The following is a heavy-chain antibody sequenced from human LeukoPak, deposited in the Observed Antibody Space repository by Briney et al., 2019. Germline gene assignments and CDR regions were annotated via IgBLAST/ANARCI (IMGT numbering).Heavy chain of an antibody. CDR1: GGSISSHY. CDR3: ARGVVTGTTFDY. D-gene: IGHD1-7*01. Sequence: SETLSLTCTVSGGSISSHYWSWIRQPPGKGLEWIGYIYYSGSTNYNPSLKGRVTISVDTSKNQFSLKLSSVTAADTAVYYCARGVVTGTTFDYWGQGTLVTVSS. J-gene: IGHJ4*02. V-gene: IGHV4-59*11. CDR2: IYYSGST.